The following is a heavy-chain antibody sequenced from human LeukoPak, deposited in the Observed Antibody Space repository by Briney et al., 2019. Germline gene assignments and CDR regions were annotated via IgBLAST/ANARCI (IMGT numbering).Heavy chain of an antibody. D-gene: IGHD3-10*01. V-gene: IGHV3-30*18. J-gene: IGHJ4*02. CDR2: ISYDGSNK. Sequence: PGGSLRLSCAASGFTFSSYGMHWVRQAPGKGLEWVAVISYDGSNKYYADSVKGRFTISRDNSKNTLYLQMNSLRAEDTAVYYCAKDARYGSGSYWIYYFDYWGQGTLVTVSS. CDR1: GFTFSSYG. CDR3: AKDARYGSGSYWIYYFDY.